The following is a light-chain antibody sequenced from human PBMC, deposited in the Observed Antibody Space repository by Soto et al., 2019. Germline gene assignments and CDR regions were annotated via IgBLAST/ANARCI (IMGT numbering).Light chain of an antibody. V-gene: IGLV1-51*01. Sequence: QTVLTQPPSVSAAPGQNVTISCSGSSSNVGNNYVSWYQQIPQTAPKLLIYDNDKRPSGIPDRFSGSTSGTSATLGNTGVQTGDEADYFCVTWDSSLSVIVVFGGGTKVTVL. J-gene: IGLJ2*01. CDR3: VTWDSSLSVIVV. CDR2: DND. CDR1: SSNVGNNY.